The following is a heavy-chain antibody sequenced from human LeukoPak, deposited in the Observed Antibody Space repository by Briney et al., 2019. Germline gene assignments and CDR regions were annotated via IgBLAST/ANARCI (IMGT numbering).Heavy chain of an antibody. D-gene: IGHD6-25*01. CDR2: ISGRSRHI. J-gene: IGHJ1*01. CDR3: GRAFPPLRTSSAGVL. Sequence: GGSLRLSCSASGFSFSDYDMNWVRQAPGKGLEWVSAISGRSRHIYYGESVKGRFTISRDNAKNSLYLQMDSLGVEDTAVYYCGRAFPPLRTSSAGVLWGQGTLVIVSS. CDR1: GFSFSDYD. V-gene: IGHV3-21*01.